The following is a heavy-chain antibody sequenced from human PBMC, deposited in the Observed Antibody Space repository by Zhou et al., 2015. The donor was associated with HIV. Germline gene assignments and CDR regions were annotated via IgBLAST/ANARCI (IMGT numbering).Heavy chain of an antibody. CDR3: ARVSLSKRTTVTSYYFDY. CDR2: IIPIFGTA. Sequence: QVQLVQSGAEVKKPGSSVKVSCKASGGTFSSYAISWVRQAPGQGLEWMGGIIPIFGTANYAQKFQGRVTITADESTSTAYMELSSLRSEDTAVYYCARVSLSKRTTVTSYYFDYWGQGTLVTVSS. J-gene: IGHJ4*02. D-gene: IGHD4-17*01. CDR1: GGTFSSYA. V-gene: IGHV1-69*01.